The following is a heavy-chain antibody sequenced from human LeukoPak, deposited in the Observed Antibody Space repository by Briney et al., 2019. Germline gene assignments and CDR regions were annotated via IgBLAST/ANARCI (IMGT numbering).Heavy chain of an antibody. CDR3: AIHHVRGCSQT. Sequence: SETVSLTCAVYGGSFSGYYWSWIRQPPGKGLEWIGEINHSGSHNYNPSLKSRGTISVDTSKNQFSLKLSSVTAADTAVYYCAIHHVRGCSQTWGQGTLVTVSS. D-gene: IGHD2-15*01. CDR2: INHSGSH. V-gene: IGHV4-34*01. CDR1: GGSFSGYY. J-gene: IGHJ4*02.